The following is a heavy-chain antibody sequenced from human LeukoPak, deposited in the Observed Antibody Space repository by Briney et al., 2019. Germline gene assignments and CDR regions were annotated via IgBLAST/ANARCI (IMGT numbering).Heavy chain of an antibody. J-gene: IGHJ4*02. D-gene: IGHD6-19*01. Sequence: PGGSLRLSCAASGFTFSSYEMNWVRQAPGKGLEWVAYISGGQTIYYADSVKGRFTISRDNAKNSLYLQMNSLRADDTAIYFCARAYNSGWYNLDHWGQGTLVTVSS. CDR1: GFTFSSYE. CDR3: ARAYNSGWYNLDH. CDR2: ISGGQTI. V-gene: IGHV3-48*03.